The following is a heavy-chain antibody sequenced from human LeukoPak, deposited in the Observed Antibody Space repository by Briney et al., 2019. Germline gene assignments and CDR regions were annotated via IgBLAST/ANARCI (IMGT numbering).Heavy chain of an antibody. D-gene: IGHD2-15*01. CDR1: GFTFSSYS. J-gene: IGHJ4*02. Sequence: GGSLRLSCAASGFTFSSYSVNWVRQAPGKGLEWVSSISSSSSYIYYADSVKGRFTISRDNAKNSLYLQMNSLRAEDTAVYYCARDLNSSYCSGGSCYFSLAYWGQGTLVTVSS. CDR2: ISSSSSYI. CDR3: ARDLNSSYCSGGSCYFSLAY. V-gene: IGHV3-21*01.